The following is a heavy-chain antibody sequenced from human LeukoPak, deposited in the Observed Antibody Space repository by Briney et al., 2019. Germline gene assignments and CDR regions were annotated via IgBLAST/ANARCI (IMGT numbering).Heavy chain of an antibody. V-gene: IGHV1-69*13. CDR3: ARGRFDCSGGSCLTYYYYYMDV. CDR1: GGTFSSYA. Sequence: ASVKVSCKASGGTFSSYAISWVRQAPGQGLEWMGGIIPIFGTANYAQKFQGRVTITADESTSTAYMELSSLRSEDTAVYYCARGRFDCSGGSCLTYYYYYMDVWGKGTTVTISS. D-gene: IGHD2-15*01. J-gene: IGHJ6*03. CDR2: IIPIFGTA.